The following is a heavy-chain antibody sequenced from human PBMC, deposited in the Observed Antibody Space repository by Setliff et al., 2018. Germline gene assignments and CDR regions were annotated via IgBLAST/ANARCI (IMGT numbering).Heavy chain of an antibody. CDR3: ARAPSVELVTIRTNSWFTY. J-gene: IGHJ4*02. D-gene: IGHD5-18*01. Sequence: ASVKVSCKASGYTFTSYGSSWVRQAPGQGLEWMGWISAYNGNTNYAQKLQGRVTMTTDTSTSTAYMELRSLTSDDSAFYYCARAPSVELVTIRTNSWFTYWGQGTLVTVSS. V-gene: IGHV1-18*01. CDR1: GYTFTSYG. CDR2: ISAYNGNT.